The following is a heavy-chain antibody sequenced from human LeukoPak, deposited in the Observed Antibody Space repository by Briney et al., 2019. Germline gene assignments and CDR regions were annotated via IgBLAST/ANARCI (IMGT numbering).Heavy chain of an antibody. D-gene: IGHD3-16*01. CDR1: GGSISIYN. V-gene: IGHV4-59*01. Sequence: SETLSLTCIVSGGSISIYNWNWIRKPQGQGLEWIGYIYNSSSTDYNPSLKRRVTISADTSKNQFSLKLTSVTAADTAVYYCARDRELGSWGQGILVTVSS. CDR3: ARDRELGS. J-gene: IGHJ5*02. CDR2: IYNSSST.